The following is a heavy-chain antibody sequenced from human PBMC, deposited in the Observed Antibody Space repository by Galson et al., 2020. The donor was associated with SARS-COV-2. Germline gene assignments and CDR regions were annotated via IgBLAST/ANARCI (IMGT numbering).Heavy chain of an antibody. CDR3: ARGRANSYGYSLEIPDY. CDR2: ISNDGSNK. D-gene: IGHD5-18*01. V-gene: IGHV3-30*04. CDR1: GFTFSSYA. Sequence: GESLKISCAASGFTFSSYAMHWVRQAPGKGLEWVADISNDGSNKYYADSVKGRFTISRDNSKNTLYLQMNSLRAEDTAVDYCARGRANSYGYSLEIPDYWGQGTLVTVSS. J-gene: IGHJ4*02.